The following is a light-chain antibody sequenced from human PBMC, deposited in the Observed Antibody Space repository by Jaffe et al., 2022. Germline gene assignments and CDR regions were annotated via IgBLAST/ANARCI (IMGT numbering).Light chain of an antibody. CDR2: AAS. V-gene: IGKV1-39*01. CDR3: QQSYSTPWT. Sequence: DIQMTQSPSSLSASVGDRVTITCRASQTISSYLNWYQQKPGKAPRLLIYAASSLQSGVSSRISGSGSGTEFTLSISSLQPEDFATYYCQQSYSTPWTFGQGTKVEIK. CDR1: QTISSY. J-gene: IGKJ1*01.